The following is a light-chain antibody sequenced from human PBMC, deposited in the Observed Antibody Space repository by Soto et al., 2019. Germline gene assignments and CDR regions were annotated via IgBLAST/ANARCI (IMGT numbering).Light chain of an antibody. CDR3: SSYTSSSIYV. V-gene: IGLV2-23*01. J-gene: IGLJ1*01. Sequence: QSVLTQPASVSGSPGQSITLSRAGTSSDVGGYNLVSWYQQHPGKAPKLIIYEGTERPSGISPRFSGSKSGNTASLTISGLQAEDEADYYCSSYTSSSIYVFGSGTKVTVL. CDR1: SSDVGGYNL. CDR2: EGT.